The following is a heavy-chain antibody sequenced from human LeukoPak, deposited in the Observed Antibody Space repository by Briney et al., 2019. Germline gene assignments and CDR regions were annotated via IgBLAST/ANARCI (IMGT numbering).Heavy chain of an antibody. CDR2: ISSSSSYI. Sequence: PGGSLRLSCAASGFTFSSYSMNWVRQAPGKGLEWVSSISSSSSYIYYADSVEGRFTISRDNAKNSLYLQMNSLRAEDTAVYYCARSYYGSGSYFAWFDPWGQGTLVTVSS. CDR3: ARSYYGSGSYFAWFDP. CDR1: GFTFSSYS. J-gene: IGHJ5*02. D-gene: IGHD3-10*01. V-gene: IGHV3-21*01.